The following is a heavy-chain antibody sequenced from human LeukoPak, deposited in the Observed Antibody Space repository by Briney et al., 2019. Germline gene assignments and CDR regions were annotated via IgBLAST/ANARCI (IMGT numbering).Heavy chain of an antibody. CDR3: TRGTVTTYYFDS. D-gene: IGHD4-17*01. CDR2: IYCSGST. CDR1: GGSISSSSYY. Sequence: SETLSLTCTVSGGSISSSSYYWGWIRQPPRKGLEWIGSIYCSGSTYYNPSLKSRVTMSVDTSKNQFSLKLSSVTAADTAVYHCTRGTVTTYYFDSCGQGTRVTDSS. V-gene: IGHV4-39*07. J-gene: IGHJ4*02.